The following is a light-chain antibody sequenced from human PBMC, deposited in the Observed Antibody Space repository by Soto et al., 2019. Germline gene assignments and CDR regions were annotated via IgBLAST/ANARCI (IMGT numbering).Light chain of an antibody. CDR1: QSVSSSY. CDR3: QHYGNSRT. J-gene: IGKJ1*01. Sequence: EIVLTQSPGTLSLSPGERATLSCRASQSVSSSYLVWYQQKPGQTPRLLIYGASSRATGIPDRFSGSGSVTDFTLTTSRLEPEDFAVYYCQHYGNSRTFGQGTRVEIK. V-gene: IGKV3-20*01. CDR2: GAS.